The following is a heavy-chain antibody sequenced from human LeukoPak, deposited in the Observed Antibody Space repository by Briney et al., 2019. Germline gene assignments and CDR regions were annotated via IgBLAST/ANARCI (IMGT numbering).Heavy chain of an antibody. J-gene: IGHJ6*02. V-gene: IGHV4-4*07. CDR1: GGSISSYY. CDR3: ARDITQLWLRDGRLQFNYYSMDV. CDR2: IYTSGST. D-gene: IGHD5-18*01. Sequence: SETLSLTCTVSGGSISSYYWSWIRQPAGKGLEWIGRIYTSGSTNYNPSLTSRVTMSVGTSKNQFSLKLSSVTAADTAVYYCARDITQLWLRDGRLQFNYYSMDVWGQGTTVTVSS.